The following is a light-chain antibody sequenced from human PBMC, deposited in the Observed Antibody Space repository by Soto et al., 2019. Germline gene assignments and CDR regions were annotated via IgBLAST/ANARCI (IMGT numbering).Light chain of an antibody. CDR2: AIT. CDR1: SSNIGAGYD. V-gene: IGLV1-40*01. Sequence: QSVLTQSPPVSGAPGQRVTISCTGSSSNIGAGYDVHWYQQFPGTAPKLLIYAITNRPSGVPDRFSGSKSGTSASLAITGLQPEDEADYYCQSYDSSLKNSVFGGGTKLAVL. J-gene: IGLJ3*02. CDR3: QSYDSSLKNSV.